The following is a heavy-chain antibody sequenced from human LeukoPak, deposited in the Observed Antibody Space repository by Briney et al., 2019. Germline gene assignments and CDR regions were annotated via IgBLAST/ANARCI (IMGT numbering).Heavy chain of an antibody. CDR1: GGTFSSYA. J-gene: IGHJ6*03. D-gene: IGHD6-13*01. V-gene: IGHV1-69*13. CDR3: AKDAGYYYYYMDV. Sequence: ASVKVSCKASGGTFSSYAISWVRQAPGQGLEWMGGIIPIFGTANYAQKFQGRVTITADESTSTAYMELSSLRSEDTAVYYCAKDAGYYYYYMDVWGKGTTVTVSS. CDR2: IIPIFGTA.